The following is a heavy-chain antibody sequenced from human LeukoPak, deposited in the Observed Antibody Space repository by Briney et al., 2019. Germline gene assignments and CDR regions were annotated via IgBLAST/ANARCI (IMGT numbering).Heavy chain of an antibody. J-gene: IGHJ4*01. D-gene: IGHD5-12*01. CDR2: INPDSGGT. CDR1: GYSFTGHY. V-gene: IGHV1-2*02. CDR3: ASPRGYSGYGYFDY. Sequence: VASVKVSCKTSGYSFTGHYMHWVRQAPGQGLEWMGWINPDSGGTNYAQKFQGRVTMTRDTSISTAYMELSRLRSDDTAVYYCASPRGYSGYGYFDYWGQEPWSPSPQ.